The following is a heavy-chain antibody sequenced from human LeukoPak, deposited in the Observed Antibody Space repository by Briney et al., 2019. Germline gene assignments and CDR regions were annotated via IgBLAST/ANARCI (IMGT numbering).Heavy chain of an antibody. J-gene: IGHJ3*02. Sequence: GSLRLSCAASGFTVSSNYMSWVRQAPVKGLEWVSVIYSGGSTYYADSVKGRFTISRDNSKNTLYLQMNSLRADDTAVYYCARTTVGDSTDAFDIWGQGTTVTVSS. CDR3: ARTTVGDSTDAFDI. CDR1: GFTVSSNY. V-gene: IGHV3-66*01. D-gene: IGHD1-26*01. CDR2: IYSGGST.